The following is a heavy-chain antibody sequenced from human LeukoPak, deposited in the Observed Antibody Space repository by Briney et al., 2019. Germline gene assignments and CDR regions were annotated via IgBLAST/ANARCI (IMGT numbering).Heavy chain of an antibody. Sequence: PSETLSLTCAVYGGSFSGYYWSWIRQPPGKGLEWIGEINHSGSTNYNPSLRSRVTISVDTSKNQFSLKLSSVTAADTAVYYCARGQRIIVGADHFDYWGQGTLVTVSS. CDR2: INHSGST. CDR1: GGSFSGYY. J-gene: IGHJ4*02. CDR3: ARGQRIIVGADHFDY. D-gene: IGHD1-26*01. V-gene: IGHV4-34*01.